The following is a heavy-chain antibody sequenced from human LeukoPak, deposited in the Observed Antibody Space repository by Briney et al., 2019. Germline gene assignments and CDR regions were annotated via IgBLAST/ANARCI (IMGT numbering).Heavy chain of an antibody. Sequence: GGSLRLSCVASGFTFSSYWMHWVRQDPRKGLVWVSRINGDGRNINYADSVRGRFTISRDNAKNTLYLQMNTLRVEDTAVYYCAKVFNRYCSTTSCYMAAFDIWGQGTMVTVSS. CDR3: AKVFNRYCSTTSCYMAAFDI. CDR2: INGDGRNI. V-gene: IGHV3-74*01. J-gene: IGHJ3*02. CDR1: GFTFSSYW. D-gene: IGHD2-2*02.